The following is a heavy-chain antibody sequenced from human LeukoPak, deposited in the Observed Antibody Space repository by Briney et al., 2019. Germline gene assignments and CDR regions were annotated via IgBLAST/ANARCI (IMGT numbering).Heavy chain of an antibody. CDR2: INWNGGST. CDR1: GFTFDDYG. CDR3: ARDRIPHCSGGSCSNFDY. Sequence: GGSLRLSCAASGFTFDDYGMSWVRQAPGKGLEWVSGINWNGGSTSYADSVKGRFTISRDNAKNSLYLQMNSLRAEDTAVYYCARDRIPHCSGGSCSNFDYWGKGTLVTVSS. V-gene: IGHV3-20*04. J-gene: IGHJ4*02. D-gene: IGHD2-15*01.